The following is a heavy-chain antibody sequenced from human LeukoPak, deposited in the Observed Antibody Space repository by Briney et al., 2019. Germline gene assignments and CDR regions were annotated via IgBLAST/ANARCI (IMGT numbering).Heavy chain of an antibody. CDR2: IYTSGST. D-gene: IGHD3-22*01. CDR3: ARERSGYDDAFDI. J-gene: IGHJ3*02. Sequence: SETLSLTCTVSGGSISSGSYYWSWIRQPAGKGLEWIGRIYTSGSTNYNPSLKSRVTISVDTSKNQFSLKLSSVTAADTAVYYCARERSGYDDAFDIWGQGTMVTVPS. V-gene: IGHV4-61*02. CDR1: GGSISSGSYY.